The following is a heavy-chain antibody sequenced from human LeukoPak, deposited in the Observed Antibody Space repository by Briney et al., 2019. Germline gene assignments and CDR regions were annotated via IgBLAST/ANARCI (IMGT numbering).Heavy chain of an antibody. CDR3: AREGYWSTNWYKFGSLLRYFDL. CDR1: GFTFSSYG. J-gene: IGHJ2*01. Sequence: QTGGSLRLSCAASGFTFSSYGMHWVRQAPGKGLEWVAFIRYDGSNKYYADSVKGRFTISRDNSKNTVYLLMNSLRAEDTAVYYCAREGYWSTNWYKFGSLLRYFDLWGRGTLVTVSS. V-gene: IGHV3-30*02. CDR2: IRYDGSNK. D-gene: IGHD6-13*01.